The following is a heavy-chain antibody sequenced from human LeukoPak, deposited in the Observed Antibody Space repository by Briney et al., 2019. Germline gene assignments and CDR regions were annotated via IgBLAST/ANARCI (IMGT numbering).Heavy chain of an antibody. CDR2: ISSSSSYI. Sequence: GGSLRLSCAASGFTFSSYSMNWVRQAPGKGLEWVSSISSSSSYIYYADSVKGRFTISRDNSKNTLYLQMNSLRAEDTAVYYCARKRGEDFDYWGQGTLVTVSS. CDR1: GFTFSSYS. CDR3: ARKRGEDFDY. D-gene: IGHD3-10*01. V-gene: IGHV3-21*01. J-gene: IGHJ4*02.